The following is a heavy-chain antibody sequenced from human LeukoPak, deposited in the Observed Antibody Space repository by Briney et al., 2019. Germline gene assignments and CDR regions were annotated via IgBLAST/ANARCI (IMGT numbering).Heavy chain of an antibody. D-gene: IGHD3-22*01. CDR1: GYTFTGYY. CDR2: INPNSGGT. V-gene: IGHV1-2*04. J-gene: IGHJ4*02. Sequence: ASVKVSCKASGYTFTGYYMHWVRQALGQGLEWMGWINPNSGGTNYAQKFQGWVTMARDTSISTAYMELSRLRSDDTAVYYCARDGDSSGYDEFDYWGQGTLVTVSS. CDR3: ARDGDSSGYDEFDY.